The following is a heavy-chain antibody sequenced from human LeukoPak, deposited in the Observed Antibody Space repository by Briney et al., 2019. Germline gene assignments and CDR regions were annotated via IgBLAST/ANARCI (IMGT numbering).Heavy chain of an antibody. CDR1: GFTFSTYA. CDR2: VSSNVYST. Sequence: PGGSLRLSCSASGFTFSTYAMHWVRQAPGKGLEYVSSVSSNVYSTHYADSVKGRFAISRDNSKNTLYLRMSSLRTEDTAAYYCVKDSKSSGWYVPPNFDYWGQGTLVTVSS. CDR3: VKDSKSSGWYVPPNFDY. D-gene: IGHD6-19*01. V-gene: IGHV3-64D*09. J-gene: IGHJ4*02.